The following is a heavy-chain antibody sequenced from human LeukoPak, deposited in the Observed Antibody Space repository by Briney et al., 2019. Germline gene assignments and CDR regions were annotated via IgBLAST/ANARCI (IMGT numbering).Heavy chain of an antibody. CDR3: AHSSGWEWYFDL. Sequence: PSETLSLTCTVPGGSISSYYWSWIRQPPGKGLEWIGYIYYSGSTNYNPSLKSRVTISVDTSKNQFSLKLSSVTAADTAVYYCAHSSGWEWYFDLWGRGTLVTVSS. J-gene: IGHJ2*01. V-gene: IGHV4-59*01. D-gene: IGHD6-19*01. CDR1: GGSISSYY. CDR2: IYYSGST.